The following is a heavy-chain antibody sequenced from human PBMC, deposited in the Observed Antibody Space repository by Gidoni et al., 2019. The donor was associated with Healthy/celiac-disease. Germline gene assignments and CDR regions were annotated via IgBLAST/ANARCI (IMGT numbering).Heavy chain of an antibody. CDR1: GFTFRSYG. CDR3: AKSEYYYYYMDV. J-gene: IGHJ6*03. V-gene: IGHV3-30*18. CDR2: ISYDGSNK. Sequence: QVQLVESGGGVVQPGRSRRRACAASGFTFRSYGLHWVRQAPGKGLGWVAVISYDGSNKYYADSVKGRFTISRDNSKNTLYLQMNSLRAEDTAVYYCAKSEYYYYYMDVWGKGTTVTVSS.